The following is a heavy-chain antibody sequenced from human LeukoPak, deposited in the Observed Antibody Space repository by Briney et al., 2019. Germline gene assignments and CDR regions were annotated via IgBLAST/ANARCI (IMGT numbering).Heavy chain of an antibody. CDR3: AKPRGFWSGYYT. CDR2: INHSGST. J-gene: IGHJ5*02. V-gene: IGHV4-34*01. D-gene: IGHD3-3*01. Sequence: SETLSLTCAVYGGSFSGYYWSWIRQPPGKGLKWIGEINHSGSTNYNPSLKSRVTISVDTSKNQFSLKLSSVTAADTAVYYCAKPRGFWSGYYTWGQGTLVTVSS. CDR1: GGSFSGYY.